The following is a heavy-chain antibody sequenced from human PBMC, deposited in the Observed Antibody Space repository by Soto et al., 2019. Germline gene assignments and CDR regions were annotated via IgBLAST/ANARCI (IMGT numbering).Heavy chain of an antibody. CDR3: ARDSSYYGSGRGVLDY. Sequence: GGSLRLSCAVSGFTVSTNYMSWVRQAPGKGLESVSIIYSDGSTYYADSVKGRFTTSRDRARNTLYLQMDNLRADDTAVYHCARDSSYYGSGRGVLDYWGPGTLVTVSS. V-gene: IGHV3-66*01. D-gene: IGHD3-10*01. J-gene: IGHJ4*02. CDR2: IYSDGST. CDR1: GFTVSTNY.